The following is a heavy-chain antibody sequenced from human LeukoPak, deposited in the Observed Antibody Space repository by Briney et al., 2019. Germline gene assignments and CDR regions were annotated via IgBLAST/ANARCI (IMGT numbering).Heavy chain of an antibody. D-gene: IGHD2-21*02. Sequence: SVKVSCKASGGTFSSYAISWVRQAPGQGLEWMGRIIPIFGIANYAQKFQGRVTITADKSTSTAYMELSSLRSEDTAVYYCARDTYCGGDCYSYLDYWGQGTLVTVSA. V-gene: IGHV1-69*04. CDR2: IIPIFGIA. CDR1: GGTFSSYA. J-gene: IGHJ4*02. CDR3: ARDTYCGGDCYSYLDY.